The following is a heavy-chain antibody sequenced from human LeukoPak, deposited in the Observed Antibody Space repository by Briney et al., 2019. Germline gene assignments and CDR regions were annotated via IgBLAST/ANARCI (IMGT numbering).Heavy chain of an antibody. D-gene: IGHD4-17*01. J-gene: IGHJ4*02. CDR1: GGSINNYY. CDR2: IYYRGST. V-gene: IGHV4-59*01. Sequence: PSETLSLTCTVSGGSINNYYWSWIRQPPGKGLEWIGYIYYRGSTNYNPSLKSRVSFSVDTSKNQFSLKLNSVTAADTAVYYCARGGDYGDLRYFDYWGQGTLVTVSS. CDR3: ARGGDYGDLRYFDY.